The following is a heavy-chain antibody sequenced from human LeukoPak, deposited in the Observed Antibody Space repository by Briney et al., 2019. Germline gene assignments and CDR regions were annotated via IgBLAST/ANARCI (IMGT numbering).Heavy chain of an antibody. J-gene: IGHJ4*02. CDR3: ARDVIAVASPGFDY. V-gene: IGHV4-39*07. D-gene: IGHD6-19*01. CDR2: IYYSGST. CDR1: GGSISSSSYY. Sequence: PSETLSLTCTVSGGSISSSSYYWGWIRQPPGKGLEWIGSIYYSGSTNYNPSLKSRVTISVDTSKNQFSLKLSSVTAADTAVYYCARDVIAVASPGFDYWGQGTLVTVSS.